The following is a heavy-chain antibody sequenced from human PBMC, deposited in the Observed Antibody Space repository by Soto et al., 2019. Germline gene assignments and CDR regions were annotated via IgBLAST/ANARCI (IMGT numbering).Heavy chain of an antibody. CDR1: GGTFSSYA. CDR3: ARHGLVQGGYGMDV. D-gene: IGHD6-19*01. CDR2: IIPIFGTA. V-gene: IGHV1-69*13. J-gene: IGHJ6*02. Sequence: SVKVSCKASGGTFSSYAIIWVRQAPGQGLEWMGGIIPIFGTANYAQKFQGRVTITADESTSTAYMELSSLRSEDTAVYYCARHGLVQGGYGMDVWGQGTTVTVSS.